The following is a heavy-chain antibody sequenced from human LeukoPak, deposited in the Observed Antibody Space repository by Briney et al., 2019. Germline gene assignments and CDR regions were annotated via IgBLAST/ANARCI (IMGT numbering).Heavy chain of an antibody. D-gene: IGHD2-2*02. J-gene: IGHJ4*02. V-gene: IGHV3-23*01. Sequence: PGGSLRLSCAASGFTFSSYAMSWVRQAPGKGLEWVSAISGSGGSTYYADSVKGRFTISRDNSKNTLYLQMNSLRAEDTAVYYYAKDFMETPPGVPAAIIGYFDYWGQGTLVTVSS. CDR3: AKDFMETPPGVPAAIIGYFDY. CDR2: ISGSGGST. CDR1: GFTFSSYA.